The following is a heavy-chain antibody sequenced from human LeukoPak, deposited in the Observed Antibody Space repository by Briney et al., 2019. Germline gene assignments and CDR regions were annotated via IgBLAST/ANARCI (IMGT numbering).Heavy chain of an antibody. J-gene: IGHJ4*02. Sequence: GGSLRLSCAASGFTFSSYSMNWVRQAPGKGLEWISYIGISSGNTKYADSVKGRFTISGDSAKNSLYLQMNSLRVEDTAVYYCARGHNYAFDNWGQGTLVTVSS. V-gene: IGHV3-48*04. CDR1: GFTFSSYS. D-gene: IGHD1-1*01. CDR2: IGISSGNT. CDR3: ARGHNYAFDN.